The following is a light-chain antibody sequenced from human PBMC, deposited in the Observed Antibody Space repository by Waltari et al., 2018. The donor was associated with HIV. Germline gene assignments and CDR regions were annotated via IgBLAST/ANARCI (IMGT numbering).Light chain of an antibody. V-gene: IGLV1-44*01. J-gene: IGLJ2*01. CDR3: GAWEDSLNGVV. Sequence: QSVLTQPPSASGTPGQRVTISCSVSNSNFVINTLNWYQQPPGTAPKHLIYSNNQRPSVVPDRFAGSKYGPSASQDTGGLQAEDGADYYCGAWEDSLNGVVFGGGTKLTGL. CDR1: NSNFVINT. CDR2: SNN.